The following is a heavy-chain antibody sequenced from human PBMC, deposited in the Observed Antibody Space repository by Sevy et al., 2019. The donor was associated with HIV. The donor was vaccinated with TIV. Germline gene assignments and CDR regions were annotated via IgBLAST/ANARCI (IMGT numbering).Heavy chain of an antibody. CDR1: GFTFSSYW. CDR2: IKQDGSEK. Sequence: GGSLRLSCAASGFTFSSYWMSWVRQAPVKGLEWVANIKQDGSEKYYVDSVKGRFTISRDNAKNSLYLQMNSLRAEDTAVYYCARDYGSYSSSSGYDYWGQGTLVTVSS. CDR3: ARDYGSYSSSSGYDY. V-gene: IGHV3-7*01. D-gene: IGHD6-6*01. J-gene: IGHJ4*02.